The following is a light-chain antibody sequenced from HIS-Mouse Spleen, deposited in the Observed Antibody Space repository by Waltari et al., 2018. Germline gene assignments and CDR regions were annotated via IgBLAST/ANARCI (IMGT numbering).Light chain of an antibody. CDR2: DVS. CDR3: CSYAGSYTLV. J-gene: IGLJ2*01. V-gene: IGLV2-11*02. CDR1: RSDVGGYNY. Sequence: QSALTQPRSVSGSPGPSVTISCTGTRSDVGGYNYVPWYQQHPGKAPKLMIYDVSKRPSGVPDRFSGSKSGNTASLTISGLQAEDEADYYCCSYAGSYTLVFGGGTKLTVL.